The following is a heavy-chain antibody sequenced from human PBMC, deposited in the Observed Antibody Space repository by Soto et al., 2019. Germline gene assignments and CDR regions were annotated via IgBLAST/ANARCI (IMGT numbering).Heavy chain of an antibody. CDR1: GYSISSGYY. Sequence: SETLSLTCAVSGYSISSGYYWGWIRQPPGKGLEWIGSIYHSGSTYYNPSLKSRVTISVDTSKNQFSLKLSSVTAADTAVYYCASDMVRDKSLFDYWGQGTLVTVS. CDR3: ASDMVRDKSLFDY. D-gene: IGHD3-10*01. J-gene: IGHJ4*02. V-gene: IGHV4-38-2*01. CDR2: IYHSGST.